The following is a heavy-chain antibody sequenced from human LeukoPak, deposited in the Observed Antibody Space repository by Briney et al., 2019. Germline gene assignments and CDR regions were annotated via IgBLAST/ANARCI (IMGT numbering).Heavy chain of an antibody. CDR2: INHSGST. D-gene: IGHD3-16*01. Sequence: PSETLSLTCAVYGGSFSGYYWSWIRQPPGKGLEWIGEINHSGSTNYTPSLKSRVTISVDTSKNQFSLKLSSVTAADTAVYYCARTLRLRLGELYYMDVWGKGTTVTISS. CDR1: GGSFSGYY. V-gene: IGHV4-34*01. CDR3: ARTLRLRLGELYYMDV. J-gene: IGHJ6*03.